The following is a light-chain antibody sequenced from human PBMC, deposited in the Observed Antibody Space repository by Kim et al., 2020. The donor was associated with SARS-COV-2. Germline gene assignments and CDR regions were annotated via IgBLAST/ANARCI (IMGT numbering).Light chain of an antibody. V-gene: IGKV3-15*01. CDR1: QSIGSS. CDR2: DTS. Sequence: ETVMTQSPATLSVSPGETATLSCRATQSIGSSLSWYQQRRGQAPRPLIYDTSTRATGVPARFLGSGSGAEFTLTISSLQSEDFAAYYCQHYKTWPPYTFGQGTKLEI. CDR3: QHYKTWPPYT. J-gene: IGKJ2*01.